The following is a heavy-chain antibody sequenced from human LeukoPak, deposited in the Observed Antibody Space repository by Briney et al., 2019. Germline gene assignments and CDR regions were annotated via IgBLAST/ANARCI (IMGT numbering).Heavy chain of an antibody. D-gene: IGHD3-10*01. J-gene: IGHJ4*02. CDR1: GFTFSSYD. CDR2: IGTAGDT. CDR3: ASPYYYGSGSSPFDY. V-gene: IGHV3-13*01. Sequence: PGGSLRLSCAASGFTFSSYDMHWVRQATGKGLEWVSAIGTAGDTYYPGSVKGRFTISRENAKNSLYLRMNSLRAGDTAVYYCASPYYYGSGSSPFDYWGQGTLVTVSS.